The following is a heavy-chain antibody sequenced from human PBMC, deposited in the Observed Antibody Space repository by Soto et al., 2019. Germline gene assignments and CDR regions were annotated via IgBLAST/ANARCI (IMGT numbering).Heavy chain of an antibody. Sequence: GGSLRLSCTVSGVTFSNYAMNWVRQAPGKGLEWVSSLSGSGGTTYYADSVKGRFIISRDNSKNTLYLLMNSLRAEDTALYYCAIGEWLSTSYFNFWGKGTLVTVSS. J-gene: IGHJ4*02. CDR3: AIGEWLSTSYFNF. V-gene: IGHV3-23*01. D-gene: IGHD3-3*01. CDR2: LSGSGGTT. CDR1: GVTFSNYA.